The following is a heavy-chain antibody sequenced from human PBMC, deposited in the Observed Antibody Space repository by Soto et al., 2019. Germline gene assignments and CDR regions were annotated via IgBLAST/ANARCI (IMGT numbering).Heavy chain of an antibody. D-gene: IGHD3-16*02. CDR3: ARAYDYVWGSYRYTPGSNEVAFDI. CDR1: GGSISGSNW. CDR2: IYHSGST. Sequence: PSETLSLTCAVSGGSISGSNWWSWVRQPPGKGLEWIGEIYHSGSTNYNPSLKSRVTISVDKSKNQFSLKLSSVTAADTAVYYCARAYDYVWGSYRYTPGSNEVAFDIWGQGTMVTVSS. V-gene: IGHV4-4*02. J-gene: IGHJ3*02.